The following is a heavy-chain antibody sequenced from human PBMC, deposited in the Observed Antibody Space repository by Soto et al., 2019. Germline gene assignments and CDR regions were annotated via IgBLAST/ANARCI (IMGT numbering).Heavy chain of an antibody. CDR2: ISGSGGSK. CDR1: GFTFSSYA. D-gene: IGHD6-13*01. V-gene: IGHV3-23*01. Sequence: GGSLRLSCAASGFTFSSYAMSWVRQALGKGLEWVSGISGSGGSKYSADSVKGRFTISRDTSKNTLYLLMNSLRADDTAVYYCAKVSSSIWSDAFDIWGRGTMVTVSS. CDR3: AKVSSSIWSDAFDI. J-gene: IGHJ3*02.